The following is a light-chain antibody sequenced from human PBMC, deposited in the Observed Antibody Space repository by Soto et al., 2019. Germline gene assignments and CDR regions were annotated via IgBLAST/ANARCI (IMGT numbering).Light chain of an antibody. CDR1: NSNIGRYS. CDR3: PAWDDNRNGPL. V-gene: IGLV1-44*01. Sequence: QSVLTQPPSLSGTPGQRVTISCSGSNSNIGRYSVNWYQHFPGTAPKILIYSDDERPSGVPDRFSGSRSGTSASLASSGLHSGVVVEYYGPAWDDNRNGPLFGGGTNLTVL. J-gene: IGLJ2*01. CDR2: SDD.